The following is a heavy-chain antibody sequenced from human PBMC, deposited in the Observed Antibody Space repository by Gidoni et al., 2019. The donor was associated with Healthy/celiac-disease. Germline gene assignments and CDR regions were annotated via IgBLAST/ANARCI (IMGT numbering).Heavy chain of an antibody. J-gene: IGHJ4*02. CDR1: GFTFSSYA. CDR3: AKDGPIVVVIARYFDY. CDR2: ISGSGGST. Sequence: EVQLLESGGGLVQPGGSLRLSCAASGFTFSSYAMSWVRQAPGKGLEWVSAISGSGGSTYYADSVKGRFTISRDNSKNTLYLQMNSLRAEDTAVYYCAKDGPIVVVIARYFDYWGQGTLVTVSS. V-gene: IGHV3-23*01. D-gene: IGHD2-21*01.